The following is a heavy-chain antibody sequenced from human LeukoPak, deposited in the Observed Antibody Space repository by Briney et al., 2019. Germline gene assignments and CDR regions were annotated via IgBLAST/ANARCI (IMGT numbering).Heavy chain of an antibody. V-gene: IGHV3-20*04. CDR2: INWNGGST. J-gene: IGHJ4*02. D-gene: IGHD3-22*01. Sequence: GGSLRLSCAASGFTFDDYGMSWVRQAPGKGLEWVSGINWNGGSTGYADSVKGRFTISRDNAKNSLYLQMNSLRAEDTALYYCARDTYYYDSSGYYPFDYWGQVTLVTVSS. CDR1: GFTFDDYG. CDR3: ARDTYYYDSSGYYPFDY.